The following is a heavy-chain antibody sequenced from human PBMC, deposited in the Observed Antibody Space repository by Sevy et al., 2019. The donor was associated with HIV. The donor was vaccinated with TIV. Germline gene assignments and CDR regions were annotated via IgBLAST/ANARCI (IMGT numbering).Heavy chain of an antibody. CDR1: GGSFSGYY. J-gene: IGHJ6*02. CDR2: INHSGST. Sequence: SETLSLTCAVYGGSFSGYYWSWIRQPPGKGLEWIGEINHSGSTNYNPSLKRRVTISVDTSKNQFSLKLSSVTAADTAVYYCAGLTTVTTFYYGMDVWGQGTTVTVSS. V-gene: IGHV4-34*01. CDR3: AGLTTVTTFYYGMDV. D-gene: IGHD4-17*01.